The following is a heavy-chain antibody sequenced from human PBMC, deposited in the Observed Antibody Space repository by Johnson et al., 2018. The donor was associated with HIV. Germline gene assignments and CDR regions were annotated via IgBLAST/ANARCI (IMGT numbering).Heavy chain of an antibody. CDR2: IWYDGSNN. D-gene: IGHD6-6*01. CDR1: GFTFSSYG. Sequence: QVQLVESGGGVVQPGRSLRLSCAASGFTFSSYGMHWVRQAPGKGLEWVAVIWYDGSNNYYADSVKGRFTISRDNSKNTLYLQMNSLRAEDTAVYYCAKQQLVPDDAFDIWGQGTMVNVSS. CDR3: AKQQLVPDDAFDI. V-gene: IGHV3-33*06. J-gene: IGHJ3*02.